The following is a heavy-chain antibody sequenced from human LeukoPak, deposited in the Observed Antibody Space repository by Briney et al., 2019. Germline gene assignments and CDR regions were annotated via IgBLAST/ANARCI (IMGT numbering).Heavy chain of an antibody. CDR3: ARGPRYDSSGYLHYYYYMDV. CDR1: GGSISSYY. D-gene: IGHD3-22*01. V-gene: IGHV4-59*01. J-gene: IGHJ6*03. CDR2: IYYSGST. Sequence: SETLSLTCTVSGGSISSYYWSWIRQPPGKGLEWIGYIYYSGSTNYNPSLKSRVTISVDTSKNQFSLKLSSVTAADTAVYYCARGPRYDSSGYLHYYYYMDVWDKGTTVTVSS.